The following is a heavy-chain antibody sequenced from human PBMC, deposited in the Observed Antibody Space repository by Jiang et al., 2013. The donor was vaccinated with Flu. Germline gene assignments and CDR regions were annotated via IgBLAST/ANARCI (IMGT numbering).Heavy chain of an antibody. J-gene: IGHJ3*02. V-gene: IGHV3-30-3*01. CDR2: ISYDGSNK. CDR3: ASPVPAATSI. Sequence: LEWVAVISYDGSNKYYADSVKGRFTISRDNSKNTLYLQMNSLRAEDTAVYYCASPVPAATSIWGQGTMVTVSS. D-gene: IGHD2-2*01.